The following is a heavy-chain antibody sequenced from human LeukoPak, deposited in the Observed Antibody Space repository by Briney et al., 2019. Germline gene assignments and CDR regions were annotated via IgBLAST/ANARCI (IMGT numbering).Heavy chain of an antibody. D-gene: IGHD6-19*01. Sequence: PSETLSLTCAVYGGSFSGYYWSWIRQPPGKGLEWIGEINHSGSTNYNPSLKSRVTISVDTSKDQFSLKLSSVTAADTAVYYCARGPAVAGTCFDYWGQGTLVTVSS. J-gene: IGHJ4*02. CDR1: GGSFSGYY. CDR2: INHSGST. V-gene: IGHV4-34*01. CDR3: ARGPAVAGTCFDY.